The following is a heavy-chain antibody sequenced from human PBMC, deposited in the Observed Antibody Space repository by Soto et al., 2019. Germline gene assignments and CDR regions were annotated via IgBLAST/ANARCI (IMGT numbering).Heavy chain of an antibody. J-gene: IGHJ6*02. CDR1: GFTFSSYA. CDR3: ASPPGIAAAGTKGMDV. D-gene: IGHD6-13*01. Sequence: GGSLRLSCAASGFTFSSYAMHWVRQAPGKGLEWVAVISYDGSNKYYADSVKGRFTISRDNSKNTLYLQMNSLRAEDTAVYYCASPPGIAAAGTKGMDVWGQGTTVTVSS. CDR2: ISYDGSNK. V-gene: IGHV3-30-3*01.